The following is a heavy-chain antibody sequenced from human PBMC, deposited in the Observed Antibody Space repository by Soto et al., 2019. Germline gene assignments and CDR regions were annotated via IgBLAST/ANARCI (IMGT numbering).Heavy chain of an antibody. J-gene: IGHJ4*02. CDR3: ARGRYWDY. V-gene: IGHV1-18*01. CDR1: GYGFTTYG. CDR2: ISAHNGNT. D-gene: IGHD2-8*02. Sequence: QVHLGQSGAEVKKPGASVKVSCKGSGYGFTTYGITWVRQAPGQGLEWMAWISAHNGNTNYAQKLQGRVTVTRDTSTSTAYMELWSLRSDDTAVYYCARGRYWDYWGQGALVTVSS.